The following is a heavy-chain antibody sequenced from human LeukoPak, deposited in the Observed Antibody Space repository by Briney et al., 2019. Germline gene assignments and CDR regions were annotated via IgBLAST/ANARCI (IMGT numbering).Heavy chain of an antibody. CDR2: INPNSGGT. CDR1: GYTFTGYY. Sequence: GASVKVSCKASGYTFTGYYMQWVRQAPGQGLEWMGGINPNSGGTNYAQKVQGRVTMTRDTSISTASMELSRLRSDDTAVYYCARDLVGYYGSGSYPSDYWGQGTLVTVSS. J-gene: IGHJ4*02. V-gene: IGHV1-2*02. CDR3: ARDLVGYYGSGSYPSDY. D-gene: IGHD3-10*01.